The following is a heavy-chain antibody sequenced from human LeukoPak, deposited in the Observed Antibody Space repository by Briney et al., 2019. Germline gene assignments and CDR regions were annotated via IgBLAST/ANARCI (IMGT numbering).Heavy chain of an antibody. CDR3: ARDLGSLGYFDY. J-gene: IGHJ4*02. Sequence: GGSLRLSCAASKFTFRNYGMHWVRQAPGKGLEWVSAISGSGGSTYYADSVKGRFIISRDNSKNTLYLQMNSLRAEDTAVYYCARDLGSLGYFDYWGQGTLVTVSS. CDR2: ISGSGGST. CDR1: KFTFRNYG. V-gene: IGHV3-23*01. D-gene: IGHD3-16*01.